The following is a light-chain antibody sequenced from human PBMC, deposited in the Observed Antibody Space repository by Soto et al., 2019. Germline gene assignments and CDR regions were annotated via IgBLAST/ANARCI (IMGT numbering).Light chain of an antibody. J-gene: IGLJ1*01. V-gene: IGLV2-23*01. CDR1: SNDFGSRNF. CDR2: EGT. Sequence: QSALTQPASMSGSPGQSITISCTGSSNDFGSRNFVSWYQQRPNKAPKLMIFEGTKRPSGVSDRFSASKSGYTASLTISGLQPEDEADYYCSSFVGPYTYVFGTGTQLTVL. CDR3: SSFVGPYTYV.